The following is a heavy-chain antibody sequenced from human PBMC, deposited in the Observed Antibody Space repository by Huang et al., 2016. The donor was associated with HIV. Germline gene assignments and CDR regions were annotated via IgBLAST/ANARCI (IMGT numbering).Heavy chain of an antibody. V-gene: IGHV3-7*01. CDR3: VRLLDHTGDY. Sequence: EVQLVESGGGLVQPGGSLRLSCAASGFTFNMYWMSWVRQAPGKVLEWVAGIKTDGSEKSYVDSVKGRFTISRDNAKNSLYLQMNSLRAEDTAVYYCVRLLDHTGDYWGQGTLVTVSS. D-gene: IGHD1-26*01. CDR1: GFTFNMYW. CDR2: IKTDGSEK. J-gene: IGHJ4*02.